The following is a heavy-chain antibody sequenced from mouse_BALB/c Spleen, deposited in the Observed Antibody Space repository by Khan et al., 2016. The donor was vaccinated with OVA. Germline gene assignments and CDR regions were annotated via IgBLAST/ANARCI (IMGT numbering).Heavy chain of an antibody. V-gene: IGHV9-3-1*01. CDR3: ASGGDCDVDV. CDR2: INTYTDEP. CDR1: GYTFTNYG. J-gene: IGHJ1*01. Sequence: QIQLVQSGPELKKPGETVKISCKASGYTFTNYGMNWVKQAQGKGLKWMGWINTYTDEPTYADDFKGRFAFSLETSSSTAYMEVNNLKNEDTATYCGASGGDCDVDVGGEGTTVTVSS. D-gene: IGHD2-13*01.